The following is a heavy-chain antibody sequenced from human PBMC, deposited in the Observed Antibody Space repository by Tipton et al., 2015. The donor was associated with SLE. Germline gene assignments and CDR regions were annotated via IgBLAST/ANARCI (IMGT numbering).Heavy chain of an antibody. J-gene: IGHJ4*02. Sequence: LRLSCTVSGGSISSYYWSWIRQPAGGGLEWIGRIYTNENTNYNPSLKSRVTMSVDTSKNQFSLKMRSVTAADTAVYYCARDADFQWLVLDSWGQGTLVTVSS. D-gene: IGHD6-19*01. CDR3: ARDADFQWLVLDS. CDR1: GGSISSYY. CDR2: IYTNENT. V-gene: IGHV4-4*07.